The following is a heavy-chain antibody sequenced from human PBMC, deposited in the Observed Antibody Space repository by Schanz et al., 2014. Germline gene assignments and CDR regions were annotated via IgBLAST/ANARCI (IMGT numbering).Heavy chain of an antibody. J-gene: IGHJ4*02. Sequence: ESGGGLVRPGGSLRLSCAASGLLFSYYYMSGVRQAPGKGLEWVSRIYMDGSGRDYGDSVKGRFTVSRDNAKNTLYLQMNNLRAEDTAVYYCARDRVGASSYFDYWGQGTLVTVSS. CDR2: IYMDGSGR. V-gene: IGHV3-74*01. D-gene: IGHD1-26*01. CDR1: GLLFSYYY. CDR3: ARDRVGASSYFDY.